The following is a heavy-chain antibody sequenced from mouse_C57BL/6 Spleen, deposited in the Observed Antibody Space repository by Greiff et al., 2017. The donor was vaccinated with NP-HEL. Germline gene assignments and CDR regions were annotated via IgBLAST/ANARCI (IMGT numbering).Heavy chain of an antibody. V-gene: IGHV1-64*01. CDR2: IHPNSGST. CDR3: ARDWDYCDY. D-gene: IGHD4-1*01. Sequence: VQLQQPGAELVKPGASVKLSCKASGYTFTSYWLHWVKQRPGQGLEWIGMIHPNSGSTNYNEKFKSKATLTVDKSSSTAYMPLSSLTSEDSAVYYCARDWDYCDYWGQGTTLTVSS. J-gene: IGHJ2*01. CDR1: GYTFTSYW.